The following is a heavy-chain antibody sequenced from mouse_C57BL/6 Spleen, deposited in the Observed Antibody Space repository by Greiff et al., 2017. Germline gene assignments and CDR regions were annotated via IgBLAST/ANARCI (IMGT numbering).Heavy chain of an antibody. CDR1: GFTFSDYG. J-gene: IGHJ1*03. CDR2: ISSGSSTI. CDR3: ARRYYGSSDWYFDV. V-gene: IGHV5-17*01. Sequence: EVQVVESGGGLVKPGGSLKLSCAASGFTFSDYGMHWVRQAPEKGLEWVAYISSGSSTIYYADTVKGRFTISRDNAKNTLFLQMTSLRSEDTAMYYCARRYYGSSDWYFDVWGTGTTVTVSS. D-gene: IGHD1-1*01.